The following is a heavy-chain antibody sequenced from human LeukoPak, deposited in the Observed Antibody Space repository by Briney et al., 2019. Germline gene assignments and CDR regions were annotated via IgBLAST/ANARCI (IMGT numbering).Heavy chain of an antibody. V-gene: IGHV3-7*01. D-gene: IGHD2-15*01. CDR1: GFTFTNHW. Sequence: GGSLGLSCVTSGFTFTNHWMSWVRQAPGKGLEWVANIREDGGHTNYVDSVKGRFTISRDNAKNSLFLQMDGLRAEDTAVYYCARVVLRVHRMSNDAFDIWGQGTMVTVSS. J-gene: IGHJ3*02. CDR2: IREDGGHT. CDR3: ARVVLRVHRMSNDAFDI.